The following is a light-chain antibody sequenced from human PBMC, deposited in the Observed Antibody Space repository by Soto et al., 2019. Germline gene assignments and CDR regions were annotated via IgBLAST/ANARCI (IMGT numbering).Light chain of an antibody. CDR2: DVS. CDR1: SSDVGGYNY. Sequence: QSALTQPASVSGSPGQAITISCTGTSSDVGGYNYVSWYQQHPGKAPKFMIYDVSNRPSGVSNRFSGSKSGNTASLTISGLQAEDEADYYCSSYTRSSAVVFGGGTTLTVL. V-gene: IGLV2-14*01. CDR3: SSYTRSSAVV. J-gene: IGLJ2*01.